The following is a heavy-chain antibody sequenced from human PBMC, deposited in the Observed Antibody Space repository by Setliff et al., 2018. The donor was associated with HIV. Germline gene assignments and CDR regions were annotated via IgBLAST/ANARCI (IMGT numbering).Heavy chain of an antibody. CDR3: ARNPCSGGSCPDAFDI. CDR2: IYYSGST. D-gene: IGHD2-15*01. Sequence: SETLSLTCTVSGGSISSYYWSWIRQPPGKGLEWIGYIYYSGSTNYNPSLKSLVTISVDTSKNQFSLKLSSVTAADTAVYYCARNPCSGGSCPDAFDIWGQGTKVTVSS. V-gene: IGHV4-59*01. CDR1: GGSISSYY. J-gene: IGHJ3*02.